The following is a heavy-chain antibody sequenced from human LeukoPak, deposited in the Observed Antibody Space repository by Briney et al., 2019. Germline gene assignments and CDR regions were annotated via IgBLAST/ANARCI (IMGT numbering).Heavy chain of an antibody. V-gene: IGHV4-39*07. D-gene: IGHD3-10*01. CDR1: GGSISSHIYY. J-gene: IGHJ5*02. Sequence: SETLSLTCAVSGGSISSHIYYWGWIRQPPGKGLEWISNIYFSGSTYYNRSLKSRVTISVGTSKNQFSLTLSSVTAADTAVYYCARDDDSRNYYGLGTTPGWFDPWGQGTLVTVSS. CDR3: ARDDDSRNYYGLGTTPGWFDP. CDR2: IYFSGST.